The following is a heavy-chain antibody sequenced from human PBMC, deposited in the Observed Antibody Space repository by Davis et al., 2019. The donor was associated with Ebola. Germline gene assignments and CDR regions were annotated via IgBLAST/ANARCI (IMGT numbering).Heavy chain of an antibody. CDR1: GFTFSSYD. CDR3: AKDGRVRGSMGY. Sequence: GGSLRLSCAASGFTFSSYDIHWVRQAPGKRLEWVAAIWYHGSNKYYADSVKGRFTISRDNSKNTLYLQMHSLRAEDTAVYYCAKDGRVRGSMGYWGQGTLVTVSS. CDR2: IWYHGSNK. J-gene: IGHJ4*02. D-gene: IGHD3-10*01. V-gene: IGHV3-30*02.